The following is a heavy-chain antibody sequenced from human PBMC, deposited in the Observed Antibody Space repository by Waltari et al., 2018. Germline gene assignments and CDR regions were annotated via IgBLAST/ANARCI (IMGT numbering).Heavy chain of an antibody. CDR3: AFWLGEPYSENALDT. CDR1: GFTFNYYA. D-gene: IGHD3-10*01. Sequence: QVQLVESGGGVVQAGESLRLSCAAPGFTFNYYAMHWVRQAPGKGLEGVSVISYDGSDEYYADSMKGRFTISRDNSKNTLYLQMSSLRREDTAVYYCAFWLGEPYSENALDTWGQGTMVTVSS. V-gene: IGHV3-30*03. CDR2: ISYDGSDE. J-gene: IGHJ3*02.